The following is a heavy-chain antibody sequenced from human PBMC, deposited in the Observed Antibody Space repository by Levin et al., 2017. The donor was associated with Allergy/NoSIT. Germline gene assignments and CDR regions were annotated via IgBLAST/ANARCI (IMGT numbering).Heavy chain of an antibody. CDR2: IYTSGST. Sequence: SETLSLTCTVSGGSISSYYWSWIRQPAGKGLEWIGRIYTSGSTNYNPSLKSRVTMSVDTSKSQFSLKLSSVTAADTAVYYCARGGSSHYYYGMDVWGQGTTVTVSS. CDR1: GGSISSYY. V-gene: IGHV4-4*07. J-gene: IGHJ6*02. D-gene: IGHD2-2*01. CDR3: ARGGSSHYYYGMDV.